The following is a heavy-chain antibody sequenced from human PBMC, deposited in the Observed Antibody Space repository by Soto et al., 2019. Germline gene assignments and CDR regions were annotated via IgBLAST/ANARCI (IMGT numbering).Heavy chain of an antibody. D-gene: IGHD3-10*01. CDR3: ARWGITMVRGVIMNYGMDV. CDR1: GFTVSSNY. V-gene: IGHV3-66*01. J-gene: IGHJ6*02. Sequence: HPGGSLRLSCAASGFTVSSNYMSWVRQAPGKGLEWVSVIYSGGSTYYADSVKGRFTISRDNSKNTLYLQMNSLRAEDTAVYYCARWGITMVRGVIMNYGMDVWGQGTTVTVSS. CDR2: IYSGGST.